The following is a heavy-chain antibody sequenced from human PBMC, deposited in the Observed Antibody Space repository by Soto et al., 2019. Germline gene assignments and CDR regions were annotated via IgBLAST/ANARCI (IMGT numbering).Heavy chain of an antibody. V-gene: IGHV4-39*01. CDR3: ARHYGYYSHYMDV. Sequence: LETLSLTCTVSGDSISNNNFYWGWIRQPPGKGLEWIGSIYYSGSTYYNPSLKSRVTISVDTSNNQLSLKLSSVTAADTAVYYCARHYGYYSHYMDVWTKGTTVTVSS. D-gene: IGHD3-10*01. CDR1: GDSISNNNFY. CDR2: IYYSGST. J-gene: IGHJ6*03.